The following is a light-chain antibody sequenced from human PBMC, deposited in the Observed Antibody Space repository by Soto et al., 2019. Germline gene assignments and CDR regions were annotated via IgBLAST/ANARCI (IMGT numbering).Light chain of an antibody. J-gene: IGLJ3*02. CDR2: SDN. CDR3: SVWDDSLNGPV. V-gene: IGLV1-44*01. CDR1: ASNIGRNT. Sequence: QSVLTQPPSASGTPGQRVTISCSGGASNIGRNTVNWYQDLPGTAPKLLISSDNKRPSGVPDRFSGSKSGTSASLAISGLQSEDEDDYYCSVWDDSLNGPVFGGGTKLTVL.